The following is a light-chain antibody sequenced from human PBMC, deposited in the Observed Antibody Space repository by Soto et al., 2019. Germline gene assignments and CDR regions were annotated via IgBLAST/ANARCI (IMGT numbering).Light chain of an antibody. J-gene: IGLJ2*01. Sequence: SYELTQALSVSVALGQTASITCGGNNIGSKTVHWYQQKPGQAPLLVIYRDDNRPSGIPERFSGSNSGNTATLTISRAQAGDEADYYCHVRDSSTAQVFGGGTKLTVL. CDR3: HVRDSSTAQV. CDR2: RDD. CDR1: NIGSKT. V-gene: IGLV3-9*01.